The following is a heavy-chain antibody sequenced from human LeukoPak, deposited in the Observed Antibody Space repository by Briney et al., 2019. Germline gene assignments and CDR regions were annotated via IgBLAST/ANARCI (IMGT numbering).Heavy chain of an antibody. CDR1: GGSISSNTYF. CDR3: ARLAYCSGGSCHHDY. J-gene: IGHJ4*02. D-gene: IGHD2-15*01. Sequence: SETLSLTCTVSGGSISSNTYFWAWIRQPPGKGLEWIGTIYYSGSTYYNPSPNSRVTISVDTSKNQFSLKVTSVTAADTAVYYCARLAYCSGGSCHHDYWGQGTLVTVSS. V-gene: IGHV4-39*01. CDR2: IYYSGST.